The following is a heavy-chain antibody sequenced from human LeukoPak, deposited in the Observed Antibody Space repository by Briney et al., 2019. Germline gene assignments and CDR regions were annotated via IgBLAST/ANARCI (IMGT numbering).Heavy chain of an antibody. J-gene: IGHJ4*02. CDR1: GFTFSSYA. CDR2: ISYDGSTK. Sequence: GGSLRLSCAASGFTFSSYAMHWVRQAPGKGLEWVALISYDGSTKYYADSEKGRFTISRDNSKNTLSLQMNSLRGDDTAVYYCARANIAGLGDYWGQGTLVTVSS. CDR3: ARANIAGLGDY. V-gene: IGHV3-30-3*01. D-gene: IGHD6-13*01.